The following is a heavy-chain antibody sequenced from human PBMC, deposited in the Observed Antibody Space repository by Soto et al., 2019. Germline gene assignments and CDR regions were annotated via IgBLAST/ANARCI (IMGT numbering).Heavy chain of an antibody. D-gene: IGHD4-17*01. CDR2: TYWNDDQ. CDR3: ASMTTVATAAFDI. V-gene: IGHV2-5*01. CDR1: GLSFGTSGVG. Sequence: QITLKESGPTLVKPTQTLTLTCTASGLSFGTSGVGVGWIRQPQGKALEWLALTYWNDDQRYSPSHKSSLTITKDTTKNQVVLTMTNLDPVDTATYYGASMTTVATAAFDILVQGIMVTVPS. J-gene: IGHJ3*02.